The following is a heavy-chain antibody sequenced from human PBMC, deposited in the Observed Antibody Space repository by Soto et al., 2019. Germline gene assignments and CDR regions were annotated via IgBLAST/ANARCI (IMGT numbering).Heavy chain of an antibody. V-gene: IGHV3-74*01. Sequence: GGSLRLSCAASGFTLSSNCMHWVRQAPGKGLVWVSRINSDGSTTNYADSVKGRFTISRDNAKNTLYLQMNSLGVEDTAVYYCARARSSNFGYFDSWGQGTLVTVSS. D-gene: IGHD2-2*01. CDR2: INSDGSTT. J-gene: IGHJ4*02. CDR3: ARARSSNFGYFDS. CDR1: GFTLSSNC.